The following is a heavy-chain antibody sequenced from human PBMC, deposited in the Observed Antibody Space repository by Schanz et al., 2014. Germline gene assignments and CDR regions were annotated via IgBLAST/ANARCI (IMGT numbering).Heavy chain of an antibody. J-gene: IGHJ5*02. CDR3: VRDILHRVYDSGSP. V-gene: IGHV3-48*04. CDR1: GFTFSSYS. D-gene: IGHD3-10*01. CDR2: VSRSTPDI. Sequence: EVQLVESGGGLVQPGGSLRLSCTASGFTFSSYSMNWVRQAPGKGLEWVSYVSRSTPDIYYADSVKGRFTISRDSAENSLYLHMNSLRAEDTAVYYCVRDILHRVYDSGSPWGQGTLVTVSS.